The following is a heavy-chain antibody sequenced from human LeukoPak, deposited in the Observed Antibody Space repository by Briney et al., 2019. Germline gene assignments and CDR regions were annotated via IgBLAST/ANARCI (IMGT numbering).Heavy chain of an antibody. D-gene: IGHD3-22*01. CDR1: GYTFTSYG. CDR2: ISAYNGNT. Sequence: ASVKVSCKASGYTFTSYGISWVRQAPGQGLEWMGWISAYNGNTNYAQKLQGRVTMTTDTSTSTAYMELRSLRSDDTAVYYCARGGFAYYYDSSGYYYFDYWGQGTLVTVSS. J-gene: IGHJ4*02. CDR3: ARGGFAYYYDSSGYYYFDY. V-gene: IGHV1-18*01.